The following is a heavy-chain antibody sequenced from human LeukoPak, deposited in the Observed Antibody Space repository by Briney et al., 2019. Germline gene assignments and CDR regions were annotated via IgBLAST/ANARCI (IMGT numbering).Heavy chain of an antibody. CDR2: VNPNSGNT. Sequence: ASVKVSCKASGYTFTSYDINWVRQATGQGLEWMGWVNPNSGNTGYAQKFQGRVTMTRNTSISTAYMELSSLRSEDTAVYYCARGSGYSYGLDYWGQGTLVTVSS. J-gene: IGHJ4*02. D-gene: IGHD5-18*01. CDR1: GYTFTSYD. CDR3: ARGSGYSYGLDY. V-gene: IGHV1-8*01.